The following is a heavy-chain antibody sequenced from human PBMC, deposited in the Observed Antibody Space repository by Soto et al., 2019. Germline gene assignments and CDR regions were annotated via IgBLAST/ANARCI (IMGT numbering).Heavy chain of an antibody. J-gene: IGHJ4*02. Sequence: SETLSLTCTVSGGSISSSSYYWGWIRQPPGKGLEWIGSIYYSGSTNYNPSLKSRVTISVDTSKNQFSLKLTSVTAADTAVYYCARDKITGLFDYWGQGTLITVSS. V-gene: IGHV4-39*07. CDR1: GGSISSSSYY. CDR3: ARDKITGLFDY. D-gene: IGHD2-8*02. CDR2: IYYSGST.